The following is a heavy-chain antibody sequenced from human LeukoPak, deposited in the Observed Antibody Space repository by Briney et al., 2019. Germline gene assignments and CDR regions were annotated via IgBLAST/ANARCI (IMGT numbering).Heavy chain of an antibody. Sequence: ASVKVSCKASGGTFSSYAINWVRQATGQGLEWMGWMNPNSGNTGYAQKFQGRVTMTRNTSISTAYMELSSLRAEDTAVYYCARDRSVTNFNFDYWGQGTLVTVSS. CDR1: GGTFSSYA. V-gene: IGHV1-8*02. J-gene: IGHJ4*02. CDR2: MNPNSGNT. CDR3: ARDRSVTNFNFDY. D-gene: IGHD4-11*01.